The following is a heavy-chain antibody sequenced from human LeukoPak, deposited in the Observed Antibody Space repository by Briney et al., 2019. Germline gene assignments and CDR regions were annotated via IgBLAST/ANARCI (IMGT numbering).Heavy chain of an antibody. CDR3: ARGHYGMDV. CDR1: GFPFNNYY. Sequence: EGSLRLSCAASGFPFNNYYMTWIRQAPGKGLEWVSYISTSSDTNYADSVQGRFSVSRDNAKNSLYLQMNSLRAEDTAVYYCARGHYGMDVWGQGTTVTVSS. J-gene: IGHJ6*02. V-gene: IGHV3-11*06. CDR2: ISTSSDT.